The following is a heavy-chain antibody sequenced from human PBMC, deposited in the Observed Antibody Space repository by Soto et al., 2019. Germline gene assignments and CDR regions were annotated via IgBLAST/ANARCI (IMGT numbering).Heavy chain of an antibody. CDR2: ISGSGGST. D-gene: IGHD6-19*01. CDR1: GFTFSSYA. V-gene: IGHV3-23*01. J-gene: IGHJ4*02. CDR3: ASRTSGWYFDY. Sequence: GGSLRLSCTASGFTFSSYAMNWVRQAPGKGLEWVSVISGSGGSTYYADSVKGRFTISSDNSKNKLYLQMNSLRAEDTAVYYCASRTSGWYFDYWGQGTLVTV.